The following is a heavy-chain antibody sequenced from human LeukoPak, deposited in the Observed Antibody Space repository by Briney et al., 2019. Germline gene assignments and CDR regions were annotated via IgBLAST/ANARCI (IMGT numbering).Heavy chain of an antibody. V-gene: IGHV1-69*06. Sequence: SVKVSCKASGGTFSSYAISWVRQAPGQGLEWMGGIIPIFGTANYAQKFQGRVTITADKSTSTAYMELSSLRSEYTAVYYCARAPLARPAYYYYYMDVWGKGTTVTVSS. CDR2: IIPIFGTA. CDR1: GGTFSSYA. D-gene: IGHD6-6*01. CDR3: ARAPLARPAYYYYYMDV. J-gene: IGHJ6*03.